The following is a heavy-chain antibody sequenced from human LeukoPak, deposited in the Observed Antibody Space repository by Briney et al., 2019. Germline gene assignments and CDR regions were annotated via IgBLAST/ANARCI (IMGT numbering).Heavy chain of an antibody. D-gene: IGHD3-16*02. CDR2: IKQDGSEK. J-gene: IGHJ2*01. CDR3: ARTLGGYRSWYFDL. Sequence: GGSLRLSCAASGFTFISYWMSWVRQAPRKGLEWVANIKQDGSEKYYVDSVKGRFTISRDNAKNSLYLQMSSLRAEDTAMYYCARTLGGYRSWYFDLWGRGALVTVSS. CDR1: GFTFISYW. V-gene: IGHV3-7*01.